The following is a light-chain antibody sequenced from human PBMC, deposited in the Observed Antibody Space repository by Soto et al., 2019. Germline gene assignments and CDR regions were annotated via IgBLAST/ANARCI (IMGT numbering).Light chain of an antibody. V-gene: IGLV2-11*01. CDR1: SIDVGGYNY. J-gene: IGLJ1*01. CDR2: DVS. Sequence: QSALTQPRSVSGSPGQSVTISCIGTSIDVGGYNYVSWYQQHPGKAPKLMIYDVSKRPSGVPDRFSGSKSGNTASLTISGLQAEDEADYYCCSYAGSFRVFGTGTKVTVL. CDR3: CSYAGSFRV.